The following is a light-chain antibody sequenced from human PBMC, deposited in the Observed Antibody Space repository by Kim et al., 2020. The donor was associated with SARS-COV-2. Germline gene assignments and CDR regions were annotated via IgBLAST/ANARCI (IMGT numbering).Light chain of an antibody. J-gene: IGLJ3*02. CDR2: DNN. CDR3: GTWDSSLSVWL. Sequence: GQKGTISCSGSSSNIGTNYVSWYQQLTGTVPKVLIYDNNKRPSGIPDRFSGSKSGTSGTLDITGLQTGDEADYYCGTWDSSLSVWLFGGGTQLTVL. CDR1: SSNIGTNY. V-gene: IGLV1-51*01.